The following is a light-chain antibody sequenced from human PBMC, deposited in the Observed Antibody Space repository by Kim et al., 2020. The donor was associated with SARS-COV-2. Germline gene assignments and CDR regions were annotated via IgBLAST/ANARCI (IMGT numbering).Light chain of an antibody. Sequence: GQSVSTSCAGTSSEVGEYPFVSWYQQHPFKAPKLIIDEVNQRPAGVPDRFSGSNSGNTAFLTFSGLQAEDEADYYCSSYAGSNILVFGGGTQLTVL. J-gene: IGLJ3*02. CDR1: SSEVGEYPF. V-gene: IGLV2-8*01. CDR2: EVN. CDR3: SSYAGSNILV.